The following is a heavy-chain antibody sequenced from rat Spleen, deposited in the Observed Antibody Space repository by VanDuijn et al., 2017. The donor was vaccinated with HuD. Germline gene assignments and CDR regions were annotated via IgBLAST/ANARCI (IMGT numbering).Heavy chain of an antibody. CDR1: GFSLRNYG. CDR3: TIHPRY. J-gene: IGHJ2*01. CDR2: IWGNGSP. Sequence: QVQLKESGPGLVQPSQTLSLTCTVSGFSLRNYGVIWVRQPPGKGLEWMGVIWGNGSPNYNSALKSRLSISRDTSKSQVFLKMNSLQTDDTGTYYCTIHPRYWGQGVMVTVSS. D-gene: IGHD3-1*01. V-gene: IGHV2-13*01.